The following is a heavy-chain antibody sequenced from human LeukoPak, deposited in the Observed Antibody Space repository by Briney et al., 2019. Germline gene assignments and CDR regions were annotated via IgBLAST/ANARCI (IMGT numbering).Heavy chain of an antibody. D-gene: IGHD3-10*01. Sequence: GGSLRLSCAASGFTFRSYSMNWVRQAPGKGLEWVSSISSSSSYIYYADSVKGRFTISRDNAKNSLYLQMNSLRAEDTAVYYCARDDGSGSYYCDYWGQGTLVTVSS. CDR1: GFTFRSYS. CDR2: ISSSSSYI. V-gene: IGHV3-21*01. J-gene: IGHJ4*02. CDR3: ARDDGSGSYYCDY.